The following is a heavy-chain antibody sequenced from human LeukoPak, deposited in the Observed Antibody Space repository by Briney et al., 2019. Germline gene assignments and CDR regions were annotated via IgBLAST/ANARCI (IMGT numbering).Heavy chain of an antibody. Sequence: GGSLRLSCAASGFTFSNYWMHWVRQAPGKGLVWVSLINSDGSSTNYADSVKGRFTIYRDNAKNTLYLQMNSLRAEDTAVYYCARDYGDAFDVWGQGTMVTVSS. CDR2: INSDGSST. CDR1: GFTFSNYW. D-gene: IGHD4-17*01. V-gene: IGHV3-74*01. J-gene: IGHJ3*01. CDR3: ARDYGDAFDV.